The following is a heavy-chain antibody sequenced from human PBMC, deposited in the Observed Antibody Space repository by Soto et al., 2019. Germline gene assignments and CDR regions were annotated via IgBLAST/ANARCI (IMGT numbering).Heavy chain of an antibody. V-gene: IGHV4-39*02. CDR3: SRERESASEH. Sequence: SETLSLTCAVYGGSISSSTYHWAWIRQPPGKGLEWIASIYYTGTTYYSPSLKSRVTISVDTSKNHFSLKLSSVTAADTAVYYCSRERESASEHWGQGTLVTVSS. CDR2: IYYTGTT. J-gene: IGHJ4*02. CDR1: GGSISSSTYH.